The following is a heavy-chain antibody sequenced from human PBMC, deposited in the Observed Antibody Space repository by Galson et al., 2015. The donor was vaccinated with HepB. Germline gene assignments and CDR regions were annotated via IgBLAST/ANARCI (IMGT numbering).Heavy chain of an antibody. CDR3: ARGLLWFGKPDYYYGMDV. CDR2: TYYRSKWYN. J-gene: IGHJ6*02. D-gene: IGHD3-10*01. V-gene: IGHV6-1*01. CDR1: GDSVSSNSAA. Sequence: CAISGDSVSSNSAAWNWIRQSPSRGLEWLGRTYYRSKWYNDYAVSVKSQITINPDTSKNQFSLQLNSVTPEDTAVYYCARGLLWFGKPDYYYGMDVWGQGTTVTVSS.